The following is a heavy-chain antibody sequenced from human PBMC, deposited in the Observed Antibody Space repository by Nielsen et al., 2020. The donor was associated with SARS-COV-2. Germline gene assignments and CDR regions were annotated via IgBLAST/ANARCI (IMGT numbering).Heavy chain of an antibody. V-gene: IGHV4-30-4*01. D-gene: IGHD3-16*02. J-gene: IGHJ3*02. Sequence: SETLSLTCTVSGGSISSGDYYWSWIRQPPGKGLEWIGYIYNSGRSSYSPSLKSRVTISGDTSKNQFSLNLGSMTAADTAVYYCARGQRWTQVDYMWETYRFGASDIWGQGTMVTVSS. CDR2: IYNSGRS. CDR3: ARGQRWTQVDYMWETYRFGASDI. CDR1: GGSISSGDYY.